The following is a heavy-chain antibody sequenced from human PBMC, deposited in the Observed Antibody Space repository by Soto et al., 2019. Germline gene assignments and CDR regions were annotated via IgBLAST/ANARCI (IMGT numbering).Heavy chain of an antibody. CDR3: ATDRGE. V-gene: IGHV3-33*03. Sequence: QEQLVESGGGVVQPGRSLRLSCAASGFVFSDSGMHWVRQAPGKGLEWVAVIWYDGSKKYCGDSVKGRFTISRDNSKNMLFLQMNGLRAEDSAIYYCATDRGEWGQGTLVTVSS. J-gene: IGHJ4*02. D-gene: IGHD3-16*01. CDR1: GFVFSDSG. CDR2: IWYDGSKK.